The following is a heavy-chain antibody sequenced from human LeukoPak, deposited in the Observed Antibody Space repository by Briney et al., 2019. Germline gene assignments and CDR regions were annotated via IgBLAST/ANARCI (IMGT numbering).Heavy chain of an antibody. CDR2: MNPNSGNT. CDR1: GYTFTSYD. D-gene: IGHD3-10*01. Sequence: ASVKVSCKASGYTFTSYDINWVRQATGQGLEWMGWMNPNSGNTGYAQKFQGRVTMTRNTSISTAYMELSSLRSEDTAAYHCARGHGVLLWFGELSYAFDIWGQGTMVTVSS. CDR3: ARGHGVLLWFGELSYAFDI. J-gene: IGHJ3*02. V-gene: IGHV1-8*02.